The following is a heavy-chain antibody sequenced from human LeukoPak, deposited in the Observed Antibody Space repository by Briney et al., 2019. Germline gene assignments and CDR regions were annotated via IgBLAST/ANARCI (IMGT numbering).Heavy chain of an antibody. D-gene: IGHD6-19*01. CDR1: GFTFSSYD. V-gene: IGHV3-30-3*01. Sequence: GGSLRLSCAASGFTFSSYDMHWVRQAPGKGLEWVAGISYDGSNKYYADSVKGRFTISRDNSKNTLYLQMNSLRAEDTAVYSCARDGAVAGIYYYFDYWGQGTLVTVSS. CDR3: ARDGAVAGIYYYFDY. CDR2: ISYDGSNK. J-gene: IGHJ4*02.